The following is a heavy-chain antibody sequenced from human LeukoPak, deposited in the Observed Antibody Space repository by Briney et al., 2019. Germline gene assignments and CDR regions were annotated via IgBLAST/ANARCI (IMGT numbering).Heavy chain of an antibody. J-gene: IGHJ4*02. D-gene: IGHD3-16*02. Sequence: SETLSLTCAVYGGSFSGYYWSWIRQPPGKGLEWIGEINHSGSTNYNPSLESRVTISGDSSKNLFSLKLSSVTAADTAVYCCARAHVWGSYRLYYFDYWGQGTLVTVSS. CDR2: INHSGST. V-gene: IGHV4-34*01. CDR1: GGSFSGYY. CDR3: ARAHVWGSYRLYYFDY.